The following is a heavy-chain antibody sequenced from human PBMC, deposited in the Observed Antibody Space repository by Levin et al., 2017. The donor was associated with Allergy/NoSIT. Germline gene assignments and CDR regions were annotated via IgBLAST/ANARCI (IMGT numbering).Heavy chain of an antibody. D-gene: IGHD3-10*01. CDR1: GGSISSSSYY. J-gene: IGHJ4*02. Sequence: SETLSLTCTVSGGSISSSSYYWGWIRQPPGKGLEWIGSIYYSGSTYYNPSLKSRVTISVDTSKNQFSLKLSSVTAADTAVYYCARQDAHLSSTYYYGSGSYFGVPRHWGQGTLVTVSS. V-gene: IGHV4-39*01. CDR2: IYYSGST. CDR3: ARQDAHLSSTYYYGSGSYFGVPRH.